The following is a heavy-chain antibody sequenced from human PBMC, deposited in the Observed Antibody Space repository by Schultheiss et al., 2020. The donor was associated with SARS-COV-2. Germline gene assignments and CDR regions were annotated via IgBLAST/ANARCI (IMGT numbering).Heavy chain of an antibody. CDR2: MNPDSGDT. CDR3: ANLIYSSSWYWADY. Sequence: ASVKVSCKASGYTFTGYYMHWVRQVPGQGLEWMGWMNPDSGDTKFAQKLQGRVTMTTDTSTSTAYMELRSLRSDDTAVYYCANLIYSSSWYWADYWGQGTLVTVSS. D-gene: IGHD6-13*01. CDR1: GYTFTGYY. J-gene: IGHJ4*02. V-gene: IGHV1-2*02.